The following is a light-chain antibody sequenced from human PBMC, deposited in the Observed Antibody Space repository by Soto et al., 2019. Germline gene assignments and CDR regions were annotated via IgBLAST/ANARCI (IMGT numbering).Light chain of an antibody. CDR2: ASS. J-gene: IGKJ2*01. Sequence: DIQMTQSPSSLSASVGDRVTITCRVSQNISIYLNWYQQNPGKAPKLLIYASSSLQSGVPSRFSASGSETDFTLTISSLQPEDIASYYCQQSYSAPYTFGQGTKLEIK. V-gene: IGKV1-39*01. CDR3: QQSYSAPYT. CDR1: QNISIY.